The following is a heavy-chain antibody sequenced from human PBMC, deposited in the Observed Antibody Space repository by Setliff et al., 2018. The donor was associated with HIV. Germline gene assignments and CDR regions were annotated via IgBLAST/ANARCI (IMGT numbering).Heavy chain of an antibody. CDR3: ARVGKDGYNYNYFDY. Sequence: GGSLRLSCAASGFTLSNTYMAWVRQAPGKRPEWVSTLYGSGDTYHADSVKGRFTISRDNSKNTLYLQMSSLRAEDTAVYYCARVGKDGYNYNYFDYWGQGTLVTVSS. V-gene: IGHV3-53*01. CDR2: LYGSGDT. J-gene: IGHJ4*02. D-gene: IGHD5-12*01. CDR1: GFTLSNTY.